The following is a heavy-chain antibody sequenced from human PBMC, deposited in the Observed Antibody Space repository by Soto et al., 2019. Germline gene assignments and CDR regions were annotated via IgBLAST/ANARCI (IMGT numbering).Heavy chain of an antibody. CDR3: AKERWEGDGMDV. J-gene: IGHJ6*02. D-gene: IGHD1-26*01. Sequence: EVQLLESGGGLVQPGGSLRLSCAASGFTVSSYAMSWVRQAPGKGLEWVSTISSSGGSTYYADSVKGRFTISRDNSNNTLYLQMNSLRAEDTAVYYCAKERWEGDGMDVWGQGTTVTVSS. V-gene: IGHV3-23*01. CDR1: GFTVSSYA. CDR2: ISSSGGST.